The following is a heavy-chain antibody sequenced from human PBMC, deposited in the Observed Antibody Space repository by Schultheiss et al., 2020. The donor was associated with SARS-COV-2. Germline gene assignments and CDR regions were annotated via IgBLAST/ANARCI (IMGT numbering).Heavy chain of an antibody. V-gene: IGHV3-23*01. Sequence: GGSLRLSCAASGFTFSSYSMNWVRQAPGKGLEWVSLINGGSGDNTNYADSVKGRFIISRDNSRNTLYLQMDSLRADDTAVYYCAPPGDRYFDYWGQGTLVTVSS. D-gene: IGHD7-27*01. CDR1: GFTFSSYS. CDR2: INGGSGDNT. CDR3: APPGDRYFDY. J-gene: IGHJ4*02.